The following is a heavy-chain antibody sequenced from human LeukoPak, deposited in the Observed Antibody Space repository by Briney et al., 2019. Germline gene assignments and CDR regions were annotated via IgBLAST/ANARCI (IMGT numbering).Heavy chain of an antibody. D-gene: IGHD2-2*02. V-gene: IGHV1-8*01. CDR2: MNPNSGNT. CDR1: GYTFTSYD. Sequence: APVKVSCKASGYTFTSYDINWVRQATGQGLERMGWMNPNSGNTGYAQKFQGRVTMTRNTSISTAYMELSSLRSEDTAVYYCARDLGYCSSTSCHSRFDPWGQGTLVTVSS. J-gene: IGHJ5*02. CDR3: ARDLGYCSSTSCHSRFDP.